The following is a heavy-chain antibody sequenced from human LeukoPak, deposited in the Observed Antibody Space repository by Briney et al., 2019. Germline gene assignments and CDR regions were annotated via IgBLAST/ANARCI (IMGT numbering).Heavy chain of an antibody. CDR1: GGSFSGYY. V-gene: IGHV4-34*01. CDR2: INHSGST. Sequence: SETLSLTCAVYGGSFSGYYWSWIRQPPGKGLEWIGEINHSGSTNYNPSLKSRVTISVDTSRNQFSLKLSSVTAADTAVYYCARRGMATTEGDLGYWGQGTLVTVSS. D-gene: IGHD5-24*01. J-gene: IGHJ4*02. CDR3: ARRGMATTEGDLGY.